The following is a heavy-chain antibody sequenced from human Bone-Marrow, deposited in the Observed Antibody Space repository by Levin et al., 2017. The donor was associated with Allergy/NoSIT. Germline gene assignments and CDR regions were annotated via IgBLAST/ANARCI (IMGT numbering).Heavy chain of an antibody. CDR2: MNANSGNT. V-gene: IGHV1-8*01. CDR1: GYTFTSYD. Sequence: ASVKVSCKASGYTFTSYDINWVRQATGQGLEWMGWMNANSGNTGSAQKFQGRIIMTRDITTSTAYMELISLTSEDTAVYYCAEGLVNWVRGSYFFDDWGQGTLVTVSS. D-gene: IGHD1-26*01. CDR3: AEGLVNWVRGSYFFDD. J-gene: IGHJ4*02.